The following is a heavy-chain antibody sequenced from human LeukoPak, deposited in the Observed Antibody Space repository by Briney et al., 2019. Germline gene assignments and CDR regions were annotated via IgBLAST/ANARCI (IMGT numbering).Heavy chain of an antibody. CDR3: AKDRVRGDFSFDL. CDR2: ISGSGGST. J-gene: IGHJ4*02. Sequence: GGSLRLSCAASGFTFSSYAMSWVRQAPGKGLEWVSSISGSGGSTYYADSVKGRFTISRDNSKNTLYLQMNSLRAEDTGVYYCAKDRVRGDFSFDLWGQGTLVSVS. CDR1: GFTFSSYA. V-gene: IGHV3-23*01. D-gene: IGHD4-17*01.